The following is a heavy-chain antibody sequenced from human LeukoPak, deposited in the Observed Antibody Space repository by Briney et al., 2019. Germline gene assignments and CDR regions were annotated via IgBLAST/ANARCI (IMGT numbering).Heavy chain of an antibody. Sequence: SGGSLRLSCAASGFTFISYGMHWVRQAPGKGLEWVAVIWYDGSNKYYADSVKGRFTISRDNSKNTLYLQMNSLRAEDTAVYYCARVSSWSRPFDYWGQGTLVTVSS. CDR1: GFTFISYG. D-gene: IGHD6-13*01. CDR3: ARVSSWSRPFDY. CDR2: IWYDGSNK. V-gene: IGHV3-33*01. J-gene: IGHJ4*02.